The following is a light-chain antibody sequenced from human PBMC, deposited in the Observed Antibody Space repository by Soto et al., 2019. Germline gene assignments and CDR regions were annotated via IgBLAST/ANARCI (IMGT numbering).Light chain of an antibody. CDR1: QSGSSN. Sequence: EIVMTQSPATLSVSPGERATLSCRASQSGSSNLAWYQQKPGQAPRLLIYVASTRATGIPARFSGSGSGTEVTLTISSGQSEDFAVYYCQHRETFGQGIKVEIK. CDR2: VAS. V-gene: IGKV3-15*01. J-gene: IGKJ2*01. CDR3: QHRET.